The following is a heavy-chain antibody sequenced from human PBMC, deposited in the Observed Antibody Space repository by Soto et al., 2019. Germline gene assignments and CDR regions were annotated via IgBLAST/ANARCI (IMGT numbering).Heavy chain of an antibody. CDR1: GFTFSSYS. CDR3: ARMTREYSGYDRFFDY. CDR2: ISSSSTI. J-gene: IGHJ4*02. V-gene: IGHV3-48*01. D-gene: IGHD5-12*01. Sequence: GGSLRLSCAASGFTFSSYSMNWVRQAPGKGLEWVSYISSSSTIYYADSVKGRFTISRDNAKSSLYLQMNSLRAEDTAVYYCARMTREYSGYDRFFDYWGQGTLVTVSS.